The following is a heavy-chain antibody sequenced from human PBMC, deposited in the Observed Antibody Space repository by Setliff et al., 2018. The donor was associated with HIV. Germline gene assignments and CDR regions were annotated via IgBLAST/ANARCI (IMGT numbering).Heavy chain of an antibody. V-gene: IGHV1-69*13. J-gene: IGHJ6*03. CDR2: IIPIFGTA. CDR3: ASDSPAARFEELEDHYYYFMDV. D-gene: IGHD3-10*01. Sequence: SVKVSCKASGGPFTSAFNWVRQVPGQGLEWMGGIIPIFGTANYAQNFGGRVTITAYQSTTTSYLQLNSLRCEDTAIYYCASDSPAARFEELEDHYYYFMDVWGKGTTVTVSS. CDR1: GGPFTSA.